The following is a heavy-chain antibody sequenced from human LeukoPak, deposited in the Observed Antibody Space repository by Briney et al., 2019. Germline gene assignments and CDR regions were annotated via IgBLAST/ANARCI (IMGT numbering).Heavy chain of an antibody. CDR3: AKGSSNWRDYYYFDY. D-gene: IGHD6-13*01. CDR1: GFTFSRYW. CDR2: ISDSGGST. J-gene: IGHJ4*02. V-gene: IGHV3-23*01. Sequence: GGSLRLSCAASGFTFSRYWMSWVRQAPGKGLAWVSAISDSGGSTQYADSVKGRFIISRDNSKNTLYLQMNSLRVEDTAVYYCAKGSSNWRDYYYFDYWGQGTLVTVSS.